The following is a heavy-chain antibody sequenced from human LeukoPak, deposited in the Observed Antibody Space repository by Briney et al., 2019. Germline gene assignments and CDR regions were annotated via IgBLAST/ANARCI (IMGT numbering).Heavy chain of an antibody. CDR2: IKQHGSEK. CDR1: GFTFGSYW. D-gene: IGHD1-26*01. J-gene: IGHJ4*02. CDR3: ARDASGSYPYYFDY. Sequence: PGGSLRLSCAASGFTFGSYWMRWVRQAPGKGLEWVANIKQHGSEKYYVDSVKGRFTISRDNAKNSLYLQMNSLRAEDTAVYYCARDASGSYPYYFDYWGQGTLVTVSS. V-gene: IGHV3-7*01.